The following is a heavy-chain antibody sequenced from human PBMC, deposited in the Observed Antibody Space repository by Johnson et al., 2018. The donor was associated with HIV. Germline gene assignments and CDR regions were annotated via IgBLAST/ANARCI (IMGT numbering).Heavy chain of an antibody. CDR2: IYSGSTM. CDR1: GFTFSSFA. V-gene: IGHV3-48*03. CDR3: ARRKAPYDAFEV. J-gene: IGHJ3*01. Sequence: VQLVESGRGVVQPGRSLRLSCAASGFTFSSFAMHWVRQAPGKGLEWVSVIYSGSTMYYADSVKGRFTLSRDNAKNSLYLQMGSLRAEDRAVYYCARRKAPYDAFEVWGQGTMVTGSS. D-gene: IGHD6-6*01.